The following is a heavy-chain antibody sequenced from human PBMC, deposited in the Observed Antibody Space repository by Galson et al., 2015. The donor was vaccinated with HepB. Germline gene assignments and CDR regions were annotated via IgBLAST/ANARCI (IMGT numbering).Heavy chain of an antibody. CDR2: ISAYNGNT. CDR3: AREYYGSGPGEVYYYYYMDV. CDR1: GYTFTSYG. J-gene: IGHJ6*03. V-gene: IGHV1-18*01. D-gene: IGHD3-10*01. Sequence: SVKVSCKASGYTFTSYGISWVRQAPGQGLEWMGWISAYNGNTNYAQKLQGRVTMTTDTSTSTAYMELRSLRSDDTAVYYCAREYYGSGPGEVYYYYYMDVWGKGTTVTVSS.